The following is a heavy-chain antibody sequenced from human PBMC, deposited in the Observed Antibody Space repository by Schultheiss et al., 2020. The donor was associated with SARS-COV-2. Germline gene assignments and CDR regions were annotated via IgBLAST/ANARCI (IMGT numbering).Heavy chain of an antibody. CDR2: MNPNSGNT. D-gene: IGHD1-26*01. V-gene: IGHV1-8*01. Sequence: ASVKVSCKASGYTFTSYDINWVRQATGQGLEWMGWMNPNSGNTGYAQKFQGRVTMTTDTSTSTAYMELRSLRSDDTAVYYCARGSREVGATFGAYYYAMDVWGQGTTVTVSS. J-gene: IGHJ6*02. CDR3: ARGSREVGATFGAYYYAMDV. CDR1: GYTFTSYD.